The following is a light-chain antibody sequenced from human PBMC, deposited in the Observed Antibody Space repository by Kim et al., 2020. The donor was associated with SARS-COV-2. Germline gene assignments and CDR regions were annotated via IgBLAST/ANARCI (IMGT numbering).Light chain of an antibody. V-gene: IGKV3-15*01. J-gene: IGKJ4*01. Sequence: EVVMTQSPATLSVSPWERATLSCRASQSVSSNLAWYLQRPGQAPRLLIYGASTRATGIPARFSGSGSGTEFTLTISSLQSEDFAVYYCQQYNNWPLTFGGGTKVDIK. CDR2: GAS. CDR1: QSVSSN. CDR3: QQYNNWPLT.